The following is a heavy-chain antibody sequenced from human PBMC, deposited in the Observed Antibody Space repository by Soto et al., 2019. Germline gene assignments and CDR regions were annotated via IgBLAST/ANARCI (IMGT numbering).Heavy chain of an antibody. V-gene: IGHV1-69*13. D-gene: IGHD2-2*01. CDR3: ARHPSGTKDRPYYYYYGMDV. Sequence: ASVKVSCKASGGTFSSYAISWVRQAPGQGLEWMGGIIPIFGTANYAQKFQGRVTITADESTSTAYMELSSLRAEDTAVYYCARHPSGTKDRPYYYYYGMDVWGQGTTVTVSS. J-gene: IGHJ6*02. CDR1: GGTFSSYA. CDR2: IIPIFGTA.